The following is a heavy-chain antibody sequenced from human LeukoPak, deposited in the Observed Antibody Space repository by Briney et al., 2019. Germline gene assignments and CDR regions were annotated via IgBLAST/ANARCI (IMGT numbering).Heavy chain of an antibody. D-gene: IGHD2-2*01. CDR2: INPNSGGT. Sequence: LVKVSFKASGYTFTVYYMHWVRQAPGQGREWMGWINPNSGGTNYAQKFQGWVTMTRDTSISTAYMELSRLRSDDTAVYYCARGGSVPAAMPAYYYYGMDVWGQGTTVTVSS. CDR3: ARGGSVPAAMPAYYYYGMDV. CDR1: GYTFTVYY. V-gene: IGHV1-2*04. J-gene: IGHJ6*02.